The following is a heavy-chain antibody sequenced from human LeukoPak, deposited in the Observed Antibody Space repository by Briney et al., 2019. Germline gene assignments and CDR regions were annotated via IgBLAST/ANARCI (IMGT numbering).Heavy chain of an antibody. J-gene: IGHJ4*02. CDR3: ARGIESYGDYGY. CDR1: GGSISGSY. V-gene: IGHV4-59*01. Sequence: SETLSLXCTVSGGSISGSYWSWIRQPPGKELEWIAYMYNSGSTNYNPSLKSRVTISIDTSKNQFSLKLSSLTAADTAVYYCARGIESYGDYGYWGQGILVTVSS. D-gene: IGHD4-17*01. CDR2: MYNSGST.